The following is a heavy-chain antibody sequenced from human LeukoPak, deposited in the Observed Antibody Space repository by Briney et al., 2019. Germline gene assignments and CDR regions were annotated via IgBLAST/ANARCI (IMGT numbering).Heavy chain of an antibody. D-gene: IGHD6-13*01. V-gene: IGHV3-30-3*01. CDR1: GFTFSSYA. J-gene: IGHJ4*02. Sequence: GRSLRLSCAASGFTFSSYAMHWVRQAPGKGLEWVAVISYDGSNKYYADSVKGRFTISRDNSKNTLYLQMNSLRAEDTAVYYCARDRESSSWFDYWGQGTLVTVSS. CDR3: ARDRESSSWFDY. CDR2: ISYDGSNK.